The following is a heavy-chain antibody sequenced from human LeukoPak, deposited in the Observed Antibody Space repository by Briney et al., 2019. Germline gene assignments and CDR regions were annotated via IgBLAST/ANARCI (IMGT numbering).Heavy chain of an antibody. Sequence: GGSLRLSCVASGFTFSDYYMSWIRQTPGKGLEWISYISSSGGTIYYADSVKGRFTISRDNAKNSLYLQMNSLRADDTAVYYCARSGRGPRGLSHYFFDYWGQGTLVAVSS. D-gene: IGHD3-10*01. CDR2: ISSSGGTI. CDR3: ARSGRGPRGLSHYFFDY. V-gene: IGHV3-11*01. J-gene: IGHJ4*02. CDR1: GFTFSDYY.